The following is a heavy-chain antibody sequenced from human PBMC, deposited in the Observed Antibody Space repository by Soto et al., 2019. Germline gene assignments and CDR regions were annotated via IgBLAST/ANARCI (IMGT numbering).Heavy chain of an antibody. CDR2: IYPGDSDT. J-gene: IGHJ6*02. CDR1: GYSFASYW. V-gene: IGHV5-51*01. Sequence: GESLKISCKGYGYSFASYWTGWVRQIPGPGLEWMGIIYPGDSDTSYSPSFQGQVTISADKSISTAYLQWSSLKASDTAMYYCARPMVDTAMVTDYYYGMDVWGQGTTVTV. D-gene: IGHD5-18*01. CDR3: ARPMVDTAMVTDYYYGMDV.